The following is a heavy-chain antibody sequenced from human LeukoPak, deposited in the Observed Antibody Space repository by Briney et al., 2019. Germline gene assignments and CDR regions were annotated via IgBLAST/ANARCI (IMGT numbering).Heavy chain of an antibody. CDR3: QCLDDSSGSNGSPWYYYMDV. J-gene: IGHJ6*03. D-gene: IGHD3-22*01. CDR2: IYYRGST. Sequence: SSETLSLTCTVSGGSISSTIYYWGWIRQPPGKGLEWIGSIYYRGSTYYNPSLKSRVTISVDTSKNQFSLKLSSVTAADTAVYYCQCLDDSSGSNGSPWYYYMDVWGKGTTVTVSS. V-gene: IGHV4-39*07. CDR1: GGSISSTIYY.